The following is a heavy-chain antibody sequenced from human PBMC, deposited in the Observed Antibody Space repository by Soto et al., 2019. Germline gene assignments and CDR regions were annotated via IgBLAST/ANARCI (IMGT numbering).Heavy chain of an antibody. Sequence: QVQLVESGGGVVQPGRSLRLSCAASGFTFSGYGMHWVRQAPGKGLEWVAFIWNDGSNKYYADSVKGRFTISRDNSKNTLYLQVNSLRAEDTAVYYCARDPPDDSSGYYSFDHWGQGTLVTVSS. J-gene: IGHJ4*02. CDR2: IWNDGSNK. CDR1: GFTFSGYG. D-gene: IGHD3-22*01. CDR3: ARDPPDDSSGYYSFDH. V-gene: IGHV3-33*01.